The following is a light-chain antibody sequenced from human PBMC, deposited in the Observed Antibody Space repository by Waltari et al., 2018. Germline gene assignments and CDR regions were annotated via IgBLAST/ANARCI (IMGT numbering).Light chain of an antibody. Sequence: NFMLTQPHSVSASPGKTITLSCTRSSGSIVRNYVHWYQQRPGSSPITVLFDDHQRPAGVPDRFSGSVDVSSNSASLPITGLQPEDEADYYCQSHDSCFVVFGGGTRLTVL. V-gene: IGLV6-57*01. J-gene: IGLJ2*01. CDR1: SGSIVRNY. CDR2: DDH. CDR3: QSHDSCFVV.